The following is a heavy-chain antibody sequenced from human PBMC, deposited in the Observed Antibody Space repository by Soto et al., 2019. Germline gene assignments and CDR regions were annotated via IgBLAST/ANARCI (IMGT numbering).Heavy chain of an antibody. Sequence: ASVKVSCKXSGYTFTSYGISWVRQAPGQGLEWMGWISAYNGNTNYAQKLQGRVTMTTDTSTSTAYMELRSLRSDDTAVYYCARGPNLYSSGWYSYWGQGTLVTVSS. V-gene: IGHV1-18*04. J-gene: IGHJ4*02. D-gene: IGHD6-19*01. CDR2: ISAYNGNT. CDR3: ARGPNLYSSGWYSY. CDR1: GYTFTSYG.